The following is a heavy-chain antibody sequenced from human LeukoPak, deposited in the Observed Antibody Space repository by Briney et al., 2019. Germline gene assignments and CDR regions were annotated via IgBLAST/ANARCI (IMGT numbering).Heavy chain of an antibody. Sequence: SETLSLTCTVSGGSISSSSYYWGWIRQPPGKGLEWIGSIYYSGSTYYNPSLKSRVTISVDTSKNQFSLKLSSVTAADTAVYYCARHTYYDFWSGYHNYYGMDVWGQGTTVTVS. V-gene: IGHV4-39*01. J-gene: IGHJ6*02. CDR2: IYYSGST. CDR1: GGSISSSSYY. CDR3: ARHTYYDFWSGYHNYYGMDV. D-gene: IGHD3-3*01.